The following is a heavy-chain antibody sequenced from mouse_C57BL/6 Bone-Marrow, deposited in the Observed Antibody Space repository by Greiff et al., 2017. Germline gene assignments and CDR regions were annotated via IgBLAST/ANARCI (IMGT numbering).Heavy chain of an antibody. Sequence: DVKLVESGGGLVQPGGSLKLSCAASGFTFSDYYMYWVRQTPEKRLEWVAYISNGGGSTYYPDTVKGRFTISRDNAKNTLYLQMSRLKSEDTAMYYCARHNDGYYAWFAYWGQGTLVTVSA. CDR3: ARHNDGYYAWFAY. D-gene: IGHD2-3*01. J-gene: IGHJ3*01. V-gene: IGHV5-12*01. CDR2: ISNGGGST. CDR1: GFTFSDYY.